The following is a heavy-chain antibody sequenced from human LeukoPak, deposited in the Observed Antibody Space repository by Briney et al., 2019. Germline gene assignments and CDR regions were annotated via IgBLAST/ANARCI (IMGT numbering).Heavy chain of an antibody. CDR3: ARVNRKMVRVIVTAFDV. CDR2: ISNSGDYI. CDR1: GFTFSLYS. Sequence: GGSLRLSCASSGFTFSLYSMNWVRQAPGKGLEWVSSISNSGDYIKYADSVTGRLTVSRDNAKNSVSLQMNSLRAEDTAVYYCARVNRKMVRVIVTAFDVWGQGTMVTVSS. J-gene: IGHJ3*01. D-gene: IGHD3-10*01. V-gene: IGHV3-21*01.